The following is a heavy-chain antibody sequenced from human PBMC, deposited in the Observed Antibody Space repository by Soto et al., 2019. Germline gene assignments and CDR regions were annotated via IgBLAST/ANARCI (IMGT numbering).Heavy chain of an antibody. CDR3: TTEYDFWSGYYESAYDY. V-gene: IGHV3-72*01. CDR1: GFTFSDHY. Sequence: PGGSLRLSCAASGFTFSDHYMDWVRQAPGKGLEWVGRIRNKANSYATEYAASVKGRFTISRDDSKNTLYLQMNSLKTEDTAVYYCTTEYDFWSGYYESAYDYWGQGTLVTVSS. CDR2: IRNKANSYAT. D-gene: IGHD3-3*01. J-gene: IGHJ4*02.